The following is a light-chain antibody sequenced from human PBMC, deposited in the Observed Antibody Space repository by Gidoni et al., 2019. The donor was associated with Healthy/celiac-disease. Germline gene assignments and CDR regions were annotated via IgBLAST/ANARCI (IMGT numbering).Light chain of an antibody. CDR3: QQYGSSFT. CDR2: GAS. J-gene: IGKJ3*01. V-gene: IGKV3-20*01. CDR1: HTVTSNY. Sequence: EIVFTQSPDTLSLSPGERATLSCRASHTVTSNYLAWYQQKPGQAPRLLMYGASTRATGTPDRFSGSGSGTDFTLTISGLDPEDFAVYYCQQYGSSFTFGPGSKVDMK.